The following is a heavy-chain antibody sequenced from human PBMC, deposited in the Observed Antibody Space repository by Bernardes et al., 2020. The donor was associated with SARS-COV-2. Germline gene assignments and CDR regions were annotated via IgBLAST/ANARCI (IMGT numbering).Heavy chain of an antibody. J-gene: IGHJ4*02. CDR1: GFTFSDYS. CDR3: ARDFQWLDTRPNDY. CDR2: ISNSGTII. D-gene: IGHD6-19*01. V-gene: IGHV3-11*01. Sequence: GGSLRLSCAASGFTFSDYSMSWIRQAPGKGLECISYISNSGTIIYYADSVKGRFTVSRDNDKKSLFLQMNSLRAEDTAVYYCARDFQWLDTRPNDYWGQGTLVTVSS.